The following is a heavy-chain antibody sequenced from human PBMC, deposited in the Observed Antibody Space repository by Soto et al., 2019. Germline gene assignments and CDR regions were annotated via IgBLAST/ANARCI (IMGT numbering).Heavy chain of an antibody. Sequence: GGSLRLSCAASGFTVSSNYMSWVRQAPGKGLEWVSVIYSGGSTYYADSVKGRFTISRDNSKNTLYLQMNSLRAEDTAVYYCAREFDTAMSGNPGGGIDYWGQGTLVTVSS. CDR3: AREFDTAMSGNPGGGIDY. CDR2: IYSGGST. V-gene: IGHV3-53*01. D-gene: IGHD5-18*01. CDR1: GFTVSSNY. J-gene: IGHJ4*02.